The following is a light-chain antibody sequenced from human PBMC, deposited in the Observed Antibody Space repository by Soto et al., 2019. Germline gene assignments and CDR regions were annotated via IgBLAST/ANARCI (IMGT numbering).Light chain of an antibody. J-gene: IGLJ2*01. CDR1: NSNIGSNH. CDR2: SNN. CDR3: AAWDDSLNGHVV. V-gene: IGLV1-44*01. Sequence: QAVLTQPPSASGTPGQRVAISCSGSNSNIGSNHVNWYQQLPGTAPKLLIYSNNQRPSGVPDRFSGSRSGTSASLAISGLQSEDEADYYCAAWDDSLNGHVVFGGGTKLTVL.